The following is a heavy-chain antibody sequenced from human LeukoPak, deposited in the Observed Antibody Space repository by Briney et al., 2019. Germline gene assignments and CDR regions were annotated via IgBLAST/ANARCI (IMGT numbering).Heavy chain of an antibody. V-gene: IGHV3-74*01. D-gene: IGHD5-24*01. CDR3: ARADGSILLDY. J-gene: IGHJ4*02. CDR2: INSDGSST. Sequence: GGSLRLSCAASGFTFSSYWMHWVRQAPGKGLVWVSRINSDGSSTSYADSVKGRFAISRDNAKNTLYLQMNSLRAEDTAVYYCARADGSILLDYWGQGTPVTVSS. CDR1: GFTFSSYW.